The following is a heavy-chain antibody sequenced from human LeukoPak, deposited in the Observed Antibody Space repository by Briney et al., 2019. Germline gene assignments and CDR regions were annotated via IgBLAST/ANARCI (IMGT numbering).Heavy chain of an antibody. J-gene: IGHJ4*02. CDR3: AKDQGQWLVHIFDY. V-gene: IGHV3-23*01. CDR2: ISGSSGNT. D-gene: IGHD6-19*01. CDR1: GFTFSRYA. Sequence: GGSLRLSCAASGFTFSRYAVSWVRQAPGKGLEWVSAISGSSGNTYYADSVKGRFTISRDNSKNTLYLQMNSLRAEDTAVYYCAKDQGQWLVHIFDYWGQGTLVTVSS.